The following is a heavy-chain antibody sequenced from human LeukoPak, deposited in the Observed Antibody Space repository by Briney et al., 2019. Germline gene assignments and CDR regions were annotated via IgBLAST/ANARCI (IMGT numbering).Heavy chain of an antibody. Sequence: SETLSLTCTVSGGSISSGGYYWSWIRQHPGKGLEWIGYIYYSGSTYYNPSLKSRVTISVDTSKNQFSLRLNSMTAADTAVYYCARVLRAASWRSYDYWGQGSLVTVSS. J-gene: IGHJ4*02. CDR2: IYYSGST. V-gene: IGHV4-31*03. CDR3: ARVLRAASWRSYDY. D-gene: IGHD5-18*01. CDR1: GGSISSGGYY.